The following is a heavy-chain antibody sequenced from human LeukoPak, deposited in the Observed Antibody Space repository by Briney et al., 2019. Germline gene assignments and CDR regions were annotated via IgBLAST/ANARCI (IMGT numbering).Heavy chain of an antibody. D-gene: IGHD5-18*01. CDR1: GFTFSSYA. CDR2: ISGSGGST. J-gene: IGHJ4*02. V-gene: IGHV3-23*01. Sequence: GGSLRLSCAASGFTFSSYAMSWVRQAPGKGLECVSAISGSGGSTYYADSVKGRFTISRDNSKNTLYLQMNSLRAEDTAVYYCEKDRDPTAMVTLYYFDYWGQGTLVTVS. CDR3: EKDRDPTAMVTLYYFDY.